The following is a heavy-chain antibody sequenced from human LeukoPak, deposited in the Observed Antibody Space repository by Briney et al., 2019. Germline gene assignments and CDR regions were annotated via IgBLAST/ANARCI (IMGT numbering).Heavy chain of an antibody. D-gene: IGHD3-10*01. J-gene: IGHJ4*02. CDR1: GGSITSYY. CDR3: ARDFGPSRGFDY. CDR2: ISDSGST. Sequence: SETLSLTCTVSGGSITSYYWSWLRQPPGKGLDWIAFISDSGSTYYNPSLKSRVAISLDTSKNQFSLKLTSVTAADTAVYYCARDFGPSRGFDYWGQGTLVTVSS. V-gene: IGHV4-59*01.